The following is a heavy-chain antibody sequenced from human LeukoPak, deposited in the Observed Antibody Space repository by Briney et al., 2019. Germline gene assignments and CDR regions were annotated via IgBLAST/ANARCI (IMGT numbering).Heavy chain of an antibody. CDR3: ARPRYYYVSSGSFDY. CDR2: INHSGST. J-gene: IGHJ4*02. V-gene: IGHV4-34*01. CDR1: GGSFSGYY. D-gene: IGHD3-22*01. Sequence: SETLSLTCAVYGGSFSGYYWSWIRQPPGKGLEWIGEINHSGSTNYNPSLKSRVTISVDTSKNQFSLKLSSVTAADTAVYYCARPRYYYVSSGSFDYWGQGTLVTVSS.